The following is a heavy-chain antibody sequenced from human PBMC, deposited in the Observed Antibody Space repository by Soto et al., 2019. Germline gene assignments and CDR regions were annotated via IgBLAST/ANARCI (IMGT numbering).Heavy chain of an antibody. J-gene: IGHJ5*02. CDR3: ARGSRVLDPP. CDR1: GYTFTSYD. CDR2: MNPNSGNT. V-gene: IGHV1-8*01. Sequence: QVQLVQSGAEVKKPGASVKVSCKASGYTFTSYDINWLRQATGQGPEWMGWMNPNSGNTGYAQKFQCRLTMTRNTSISTADMELSSLRSEDTAVYYCARGSRVLDPPWGQGTLVTVSS.